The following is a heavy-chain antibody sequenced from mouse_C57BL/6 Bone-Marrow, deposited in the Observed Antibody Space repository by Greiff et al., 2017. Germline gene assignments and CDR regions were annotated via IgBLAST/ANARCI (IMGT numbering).Heavy chain of an antibody. Sequence: QVQLQQSGAELVRPGTSVKVSCKASGYAFTNYLIEWVKQRPGQGLEWIGVINPGSGGTNYNEKFKGKATLTADKSSSTAYMQLSSLTSEDSAVYFCARERTGVAPYYFDYWGQGTTLTVSS. CDR2: INPGSGGT. V-gene: IGHV1-54*01. CDR1: GYAFTNYL. CDR3: ARERTGVAPYYFDY. D-gene: IGHD1-1*01. J-gene: IGHJ2*01.